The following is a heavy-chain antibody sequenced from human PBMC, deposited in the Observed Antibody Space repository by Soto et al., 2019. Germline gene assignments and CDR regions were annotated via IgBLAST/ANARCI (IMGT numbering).Heavy chain of an antibody. CDR3: ARGRYSGYSGRGYYYYYGMDV. Sequence: SDTVSLTCTFSCGSIISYYWSWIRQPPGKGLEWIGYIYYSGSTNYNPSLKSRVTISVDTSKNQFSLKLSSVTAADTAVYYCARGRYSGYSGRGYYYYYGMDVWGQGTTVTVSS. D-gene: IGHD5-12*01. CDR2: IYYSGST. CDR1: CGSIISYY. V-gene: IGHV4-59*07. J-gene: IGHJ6*02.